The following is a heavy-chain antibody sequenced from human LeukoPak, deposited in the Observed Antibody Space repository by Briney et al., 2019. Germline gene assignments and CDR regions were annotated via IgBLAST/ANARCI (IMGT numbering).Heavy chain of an antibody. CDR3: SRDLYSIGRFDY. D-gene: IGHD3-3*02. CDR2: ISIHGDDN. Sequence: GGSLTLSCVASGFSFSSFAMSWVRHAPGKGPEWVSHISIHGDDNHYADSVRGRFAVSRDNARNSLYLHMNSLRDEDTAMYYCSRDLYSIGRFDYWGQGTPVTVSS. V-gene: IGHV3-48*02. CDR1: GFSFSSFA. J-gene: IGHJ4*02.